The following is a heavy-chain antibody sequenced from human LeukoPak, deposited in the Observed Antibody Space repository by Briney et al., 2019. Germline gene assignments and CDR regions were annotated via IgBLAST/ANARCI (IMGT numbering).Heavy chain of an antibody. V-gene: IGHV1-46*01. J-gene: IGHJ4*02. CDR1: GYTFTSYY. CDR2: INPSGGST. Sequence: ASVTVSCKASGYTFTSYYMHWVRQAPGQGLEWMGIINPSGGSTSYAQKFQGRVTMTRDMSTSTVYMELSSLRSEDTAVYYCARGGSSGWYCGYWGQGTLVTVSS. CDR3: ARGGSSGWYCGY. D-gene: IGHD6-19*01.